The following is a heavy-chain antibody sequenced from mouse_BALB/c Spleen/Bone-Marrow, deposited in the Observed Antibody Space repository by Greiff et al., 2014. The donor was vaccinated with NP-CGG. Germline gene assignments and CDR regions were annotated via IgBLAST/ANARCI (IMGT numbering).Heavy chain of an antibody. J-gene: IGHJ3*01. CDR2: IWAGGSA. Sequence: QVQLKESGPGLVAPSQILSITCTVSGFSFTSYGVHWVRQPPGKGLEWLGVIWAGGSANYNSALMSRLSISKDNSKSQVCLKRNRLQTDDTAMYYCARDRGHPYWGQGTLVTVSA. V-gene: IGHV2-9*02. CDR3: ARDRGHPY. CDR1: GFSFTSYG. D-gene: IGHD3-1*01.